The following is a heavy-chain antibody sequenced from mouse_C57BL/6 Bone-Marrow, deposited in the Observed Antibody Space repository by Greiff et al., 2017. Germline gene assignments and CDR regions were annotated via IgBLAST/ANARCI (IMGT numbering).Heavy chain of an antibody. CDR2: IRLKSDNYAT. CDR3: TELGGWFAY. CDR1: GFTFSNYW. J-gene: IGHJ3*01. V-gene: IGHV6-3*01. Sequence: EVKLQESGGGLVQPGGSMKLSCVASGFTFSNYWMNWVRQSPEKGLEWVAQIRLKSDNYATHYAESVKGRFTISRDDSKSSVYLQMNNLRAEETGIYYCTELGGWFAYWGQGTLVTVSA. D-gene: IGHD4-1*01.